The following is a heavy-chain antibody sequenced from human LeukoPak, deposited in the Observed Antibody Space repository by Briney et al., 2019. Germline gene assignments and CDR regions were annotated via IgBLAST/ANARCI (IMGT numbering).Heavy chain of an antibody. V-gene: IGHV3-30*18. CDR2: ISYDGSNK. CDR3: AKDRLRFDP. Sequence: GGSLRLSCAASGFTFSSYSMNWVRQAPGKGLEWVAVISYDGSNKYYADSVKGRFTISRDNSKNTLYLQMNSLRAEDTAVYYCAKDRLRFDPWGQGTLVTVSS. CDR1: GFTFSSYS. J-gene: IGHJ5*02.